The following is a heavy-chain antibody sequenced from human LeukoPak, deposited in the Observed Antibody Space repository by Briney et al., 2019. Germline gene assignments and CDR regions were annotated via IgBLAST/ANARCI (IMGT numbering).Heavy chain of an antibody. D-gene: IGHD2-21*01. J-gene: IGHJ2*01. CDR3: ARTPTYSVGYFDL. CDR2: IYHSGST. CDR1: GGSISSGGYS. V-gene: IGHV4-30-2*01. Sequence: SSETLSLTCTVSGGSISSGGYSWSWIRQPPGKGLEWIGYIYHSGSTYYNPSLKSRVTISVDRSKNQFSLKLSSVTAADTAVYYCARTPTYSVGYFDLWGRGTLVTVSS.